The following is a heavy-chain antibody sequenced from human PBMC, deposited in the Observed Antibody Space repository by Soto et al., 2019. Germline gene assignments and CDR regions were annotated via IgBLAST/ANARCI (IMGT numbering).Heavy chain of an antibody. CDR1: RYIFTNYG. CDR3: ARALTGYGMDV. J-gene: IGHJ6*02. CDR2: ITTYNGNT. Sequence: QVQLVQSGVEVREPGASVKVSCKAVRYIFTNYGVSWVRQAPGQGLEWMGWITTYNGNTEYPQKFQGRGTMTTDASTSTAYMELGSLRSDDTAIYYCARALTGYGMDVWGQGTTVTVSS. V-gene: IGHV1-18*01.